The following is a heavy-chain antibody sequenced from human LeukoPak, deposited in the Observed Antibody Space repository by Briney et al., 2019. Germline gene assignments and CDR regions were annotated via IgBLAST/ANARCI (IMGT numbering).Heavy chain of an antibody. CDR2: IYYSGST. J-gene: IGHJ1*01. D-gene: IGHD4-17*01. CDR3: ARGSVTTSAEYFQH. V-gene: IGHV4-31*03. CDR1: GGSISSGGYY. Sequence: SETLSLTCTVSGGSISSGGYYWSWIRQHPGKGLEWIGYIYYSGSTYYNPSLKSRVTISVDTSKNQFSLKLSSVTAADTAVYYCARGSVTTSAEYFQHWGQGTLVTVSS.